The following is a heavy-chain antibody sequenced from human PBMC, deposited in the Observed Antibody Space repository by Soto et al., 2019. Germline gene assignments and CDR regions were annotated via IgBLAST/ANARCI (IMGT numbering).Heavy chain of an antibody. CDR1: GGSISSSSYY. D-gene: IGHD3-22*01. CDR3: ARTYDGSGPNSGGYGFDI. V-gene: IGHV4-61*05. Sequence: SETLSLTCTVSGGSISSSSYYWGWIRQPPGKGLEWIAYIYYSGSTSYNPSLKSRVSISLDTSKNQFSLKLSSVTAADTAVYYCARTYDGSGPNSGGYGFDIWGQGTTVTVSS. CDR2: IYYSGST. J-gene: IGHJ3*02.